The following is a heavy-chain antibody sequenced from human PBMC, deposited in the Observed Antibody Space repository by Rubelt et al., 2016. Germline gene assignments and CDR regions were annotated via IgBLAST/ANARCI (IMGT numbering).Heavy chain of an antibody. J-gene: IGHJ3*02. CDR1: GDTLSVFS. CDR3: STADSSSWYDATDT. D-gene: IGHD6-13*01. V-gene: IGHV1-24*01. CDR2: FDGEDGET. Sequence: QVQLVQSGAVLKKPGASVKVSCKVSGDTLSVFSIHWVRQAPGKGLEWMGGFDGEDGETVYAKNFQCRLIMTEDTSTDTADMELSRLTSADTAVYYCSTADSSSWYDATDTWGQGTMVTVSS.